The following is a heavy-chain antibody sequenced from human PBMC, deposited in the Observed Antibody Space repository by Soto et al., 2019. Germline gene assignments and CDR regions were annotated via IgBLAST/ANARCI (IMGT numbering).Heavy chain of an antibody. V-gene: IGHV3-11*01. CDR2: ISSSGSTI. CDR1: GFTFSDYY. J-gene: IGHJ6*02. Sequence: QVQLVESGGGLVKPGGSLRLSCAASGFTFSDYYMSWVRQAPGKGLEWVSYISSSGSTIYYADSVKGRFTISRDNANHSLYQQMNRLRAEDTAVYYRARAPACCSTSCYYYGMDVWGQGTTVTVSS. CDR3: ARAPACCSTSCYYYGMDV. D-gene: IGHD2-2*01.